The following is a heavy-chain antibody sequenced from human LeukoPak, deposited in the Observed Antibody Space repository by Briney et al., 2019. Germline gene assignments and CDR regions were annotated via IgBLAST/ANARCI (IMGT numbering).Heavy chain of an antibody. V-gene: IGHV3-48*04. Sequence: GGSLRLSCEVSGFPFTLYNMNWVRQAPGKGLEWLSYISSSTNAIYYADSVKGRFTISRDNAKNSLYLQMNGLGAEDTAVYYCARELNGYGYYFFDYWGPGTLVTVSS. CDR2: ISSSTNAI. CDR1: GFPFTLYN. J-gene: IGHJ4*02. D-gene: IGHD3-16*01. CDR3: ARELNGYGYYFFDY.